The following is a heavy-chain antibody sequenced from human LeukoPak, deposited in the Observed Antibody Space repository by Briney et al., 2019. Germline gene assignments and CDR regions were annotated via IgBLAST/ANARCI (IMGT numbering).Heavy chain of an antibody. Sequence: SETLSLTCTVSGGSISSYYWTWIRQPAGKGLEWIGRIYTTGSTNYNPSLNSRVTMSVDTSKNQFSLKLSSVTAADTAVYYCARQTAVAGKAGFDYRGQGTLVTVSS. V-gene: IGHV4-4*07. CDR2: IYTTGST. CDR3: ARQTAVAGKAGFDY. D-gene: IGHD6-19*01. CDR1: GGSISSYY. J-gene: IGHJ4*02.